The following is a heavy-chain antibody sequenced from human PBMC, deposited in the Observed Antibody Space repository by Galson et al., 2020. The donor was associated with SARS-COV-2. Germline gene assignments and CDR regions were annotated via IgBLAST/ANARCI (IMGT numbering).Heavy chain of an antibody. CDR1: GFTFSGSA. D-gene: IGHD3-10*01. V-gene: IGHV3-73*01. J-gene: IGHJ6*02. CDR3: TRHPHYYGSGSYYNVERDV. CDR2: IRSKANSYAT. Sequence: PGGSLRLSCAASGFTFSGSAMHWVRQASGKGLEWVGRIRSKANSYATAYAASVKGRFTISRDDSKNTAYLQMNSLKTEDTAVYYCTRHPHYYGSGSYYNVERDVWGQGTTVTVSS.